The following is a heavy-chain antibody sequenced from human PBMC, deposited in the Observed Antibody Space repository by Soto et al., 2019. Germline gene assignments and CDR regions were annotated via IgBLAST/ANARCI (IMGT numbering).Heavy chain of an antibody. V-gene: IGHV4-30-4*01. CDR3: TRDCRVPSAGAMVA. CDR2: VYYSGST. Sequence: SETLSLTCTVSGGSINSGDYHWSWIRQSPGKGREWIGAVYYSGSTYYNPSLKSRVRISVDTSKNQFALKVNAGTAADTAVYYGTRDCRVPSAGAMVAWGQGTTVTVSS. J-gene: IGHJ6*02. D-gene: IGHD2-15*01. CDR1: GGSINSGDYH.